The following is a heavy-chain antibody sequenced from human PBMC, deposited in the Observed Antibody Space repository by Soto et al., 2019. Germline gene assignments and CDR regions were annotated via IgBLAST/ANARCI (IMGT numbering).Heavy chain of an antibody. CDR3: ARLRRYSYGFDY. CDR1: GGSISSSSYY. V-gene: IGHV4-39*01. J-gene: IGHJ4*02. Sequence: SETLSLTFTVSGGSISSSSYYWGWIRQPPGKGLEWIGSIYYSGSTYYNPSLKSRVTISVDTSKNQFSLKLSSVTAADTAVYYCARLRRYSYGFDYWGQGTLVTVSS. CDR2: IYYSGST. D-gene: IGHD5-18*01.